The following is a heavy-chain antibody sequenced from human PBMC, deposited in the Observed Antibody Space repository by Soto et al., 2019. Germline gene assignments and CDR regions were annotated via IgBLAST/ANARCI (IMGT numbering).Heavy chain of an antibody. D-gene: IGHD6-13*01. CDR1: GFTFSSYW. CDR2: INYDGSST. CDR3: ARGSSWATDY. Sequence: PGGSLRLSCAASGFTFSSYWMHWVRQAPGKGLVWVSRINYDGSSTSYADSVKGRFIISRDDAKNTLYLQMNSLRGEDTAVYYCARGSSWATDYWGQGTLVTVSS. J-gene: IGHJ4*02. V-gene: IGHV3-74*01.